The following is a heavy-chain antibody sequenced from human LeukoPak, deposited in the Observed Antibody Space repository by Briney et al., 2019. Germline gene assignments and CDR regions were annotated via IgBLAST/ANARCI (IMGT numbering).Heavy chain of an antibody. Sequence: GGSLRLSCAASGFTFSSYVMHWVRQAPGKGLEWVAFIRYDGSNKYYADSVKGRFTISRDNSKNTLYLQMNSLRAEDTAVYYCAKGGRQQLVLSFWGQGTLVTVSS. CDR2: IRYDGSNK. J-gene: IGHJ4*02. V-gene: IGHV3-30*02. CDR1: GFTFSSYV. CDR3: AKGGRQQLVLSF. D-gene: IGHD6-13*01.